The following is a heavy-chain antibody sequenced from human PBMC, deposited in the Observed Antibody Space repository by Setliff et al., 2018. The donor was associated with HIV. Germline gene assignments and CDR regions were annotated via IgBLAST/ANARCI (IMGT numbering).Heavy chain of an antibody. CDR3: ARDDVGYCSGGSCYHLFDTFDI. D-gene: IGHD2-15*01. CDR1: GYTFTTYG. J-gene: IGHJ3*02. CDR2: INSYNGNT. Sequence: ASVKVSCKASGYTFTTYGVNWVRQAPGQGLEWMGWINSYNGNTKFAQKFQGRVTMTTDTSTTTAFMELRSLKADDTAVYYCARDDVGYCSGGSCYHLFDTFDIWGQGTVVTVSS. V-gene: IGHV1-18*04.